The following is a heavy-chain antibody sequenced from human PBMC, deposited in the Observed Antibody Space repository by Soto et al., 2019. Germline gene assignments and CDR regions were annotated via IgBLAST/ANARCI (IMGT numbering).Heavy chain of an antibody. CDR2: IYSGGST. V-gene: IGHV3-66*01. D-gene: IGHD6-19*01. CDR1: GFTVSSNY. Sequence: GGSLRLSCAASGFTVSSNYMSWVRQAPGKGLEWVSVIYSGGSTYYADSVKGRFTISRDNSKNTLYLQMNSLRAEDTAGYYCARDRIAVAGNPEYFQHWGQGTLVTVSS. CDR3: ARDRIAVAGNPEYFQH. J-gene: IGHJ1*01.